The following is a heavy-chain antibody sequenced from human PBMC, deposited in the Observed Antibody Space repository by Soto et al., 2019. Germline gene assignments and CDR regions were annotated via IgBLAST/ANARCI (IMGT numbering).Heavy chain of an antibody. J-gene: IGHJ4*02. CDR2: ISGSGGST. D-gene: IGHD2-2*03. Sequence: GGSLRLSCAASGFTFSSYAMSWVRQAPGKGLEWVSAISGSGGSTYYADSVKGRFTISRDNSKNTLYLQMNSLRAEDTAVYYCAKGALDIVVVPAAVTLAYWGQGALVTSPQ. CDR1: GFTFSSYA. CDR3: AKGALDIVVVPAAVTLAY. V-gene: IGHV3-23*01.